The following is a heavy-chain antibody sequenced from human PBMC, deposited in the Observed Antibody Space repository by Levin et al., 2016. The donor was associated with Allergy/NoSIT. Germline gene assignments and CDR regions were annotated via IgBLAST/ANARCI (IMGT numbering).Heavy chain of an antibody. D-gene: IGHD3-10*01. J-gene: IGHJ4*02. Sequence: ASVKVSCKASGYSFTSYYIHWVRQAPGEGLEWMGVVNPSTGATGYAQKFRDRVIMTRDTSTSTVYMDLSSLRSEDTAVYYCVRHSADPRASYWGQGTLVTVPS. CDR1: GYSFTSYY. CDR3: VRHSADPRASY. V-gene: IGHV1-46*01. CDR2: VNPSTGAT.